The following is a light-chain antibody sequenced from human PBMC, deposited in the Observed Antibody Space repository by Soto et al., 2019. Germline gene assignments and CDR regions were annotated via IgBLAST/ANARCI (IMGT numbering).Light chain of an antibody. CDR2: DVS. Sequence: DIQMTQSPSTLSASVGDRVTITCRASHSITNCLAWYQQKPGKAPKVLIYDVSTLGSGVPSRFSGSGYGTEFTLTIRSLQPDDFATYCCQHYGGMWTFGQGTKVDIK. CDR1: HSITNC. J-gene: IGKJ1*01. CDR3: QHYGGMWT. V-gene: IGKV1-5*01.